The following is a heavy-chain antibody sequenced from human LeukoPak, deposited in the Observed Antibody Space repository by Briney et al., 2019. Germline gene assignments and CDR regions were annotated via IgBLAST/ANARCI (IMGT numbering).Heavy chain of an antibody. J-gene: IGHJ2*01. V-gene: IGHV3-74*01. Sequence: GGSLRLSCVASGFTFSSYWMHWVRQDPRKGLVWVSRINGDGRNINYADSVKGRFTTSRDNAKNTVYLEMNSLRAEDTAVYYCARVESGYWYFDLWGRGTLVTVSS. CDR2: INGDGRNI. D-gene: IGHD6-25*01. CDR3: ARVESGYWYFDL. CDR1: GFTFSSYW.